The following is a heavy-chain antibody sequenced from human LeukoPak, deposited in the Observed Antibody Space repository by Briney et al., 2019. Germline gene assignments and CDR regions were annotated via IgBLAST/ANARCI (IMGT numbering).Heavy chain of an antibody. V-gene: IGHV3-21*01. CDR1: GFTFNSYS. Sequence: GGSLRLSCAASGFTFNSYSMNWVRQASGKGLEWVSSISSSSSYIYYADSVKGRFTISRDNAKNSLYLQMNSLRAEDTAVYYCARNFDSSGLPSLYWYFDLWGRGTLVTVSS. CDR3: ARNFDSSGLPSLYWYFDL. CDR2: ISSSSSYI. D-gene: IGHD3-22*01. J-gene: IGHJ2*01.